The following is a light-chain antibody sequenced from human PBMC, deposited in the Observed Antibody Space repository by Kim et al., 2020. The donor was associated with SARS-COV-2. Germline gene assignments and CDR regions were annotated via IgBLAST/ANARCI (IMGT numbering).Light chain of an antibody. CDR3: QHRDNWPPFT. CDR2: DAS. CDR1: QRVSSY. J-gene: IGKJ5*01. Sequence: LSTGESATLTCRASQRVSSYLAWYQQNPGQAPRLLISDASNRATGIPARFSGSESGTDFTLTISSLEPVDFAVYYCQHRDNWPPFTFGQGTRLRLN. V-gene: IGKV3-11*01.